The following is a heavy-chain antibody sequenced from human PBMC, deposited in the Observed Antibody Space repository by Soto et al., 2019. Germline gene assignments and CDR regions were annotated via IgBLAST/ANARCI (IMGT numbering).Heavy chain of an antibody. CDR1: GYTFTSYG. CDR3: ARHHLARIAAFTDQGYGMDV. CDR2: ISAYNGNT. V-gene: IGHV1-18*01. J-gene: IGHJ6*02. D-gene: IGHD6-13*01. Sequence: QVQLVQSGAEVKKPGASVKVSCKASGYTFTSYGISWVRQAPGQGLEWMGWISAYNGNTNYAQKLQGRVTMTTDTSTSTAYMELRSLRSDDTAVYYCARHHLARIAAFTDQGYGMDVWGQGTTVTVSS.